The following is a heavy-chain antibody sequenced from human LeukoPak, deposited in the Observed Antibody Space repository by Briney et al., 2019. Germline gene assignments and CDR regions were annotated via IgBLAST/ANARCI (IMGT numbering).Heavy chain of an antibody. CDR3: AREVGHCSSTSCRNYYYYYYMDV. CDR2: MNPNSGKT. J-gene: IGHJ6*03. V-gene: IGHV1-8*01. D-gene: IGHD2-2*01. CDR1: GYTFTSYD. Sequence: ASVKVSCKSSGYTFTSYDINWVRQATGQGLEWMGWMNPNSGKTGYAQKFQGRVTMTRNTSISTAYMELSSLRSEDTAVYYCAREVGHCSSTSCRNYYYYYYMDVWGKGTTVTVSS.